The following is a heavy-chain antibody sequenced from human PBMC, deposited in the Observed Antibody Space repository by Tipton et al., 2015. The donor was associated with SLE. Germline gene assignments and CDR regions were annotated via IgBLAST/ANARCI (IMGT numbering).Heavy chain of an antibody. Sequence: SLRPSCAASGFTFSSYGMHWVRQAPGKGLEWVAVIWYDGSNKYYADSVKGRFTISRDNSKNTLYLQMNSLRAEDTAVYYCATQLVPYYYGMDVWGQGTTVTVSS. V-gene: IGHV3-33*01. CDR1: GFTFSSYG. J-gene: IGHJ6*02. D-gene: IGHD6-13*01. CDR2: IWYDGSNK. CDR3: ATQLVPYYYGMDV.